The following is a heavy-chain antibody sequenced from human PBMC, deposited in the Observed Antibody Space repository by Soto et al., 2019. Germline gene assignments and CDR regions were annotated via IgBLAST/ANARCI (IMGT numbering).Heavy chain of an antibody. J-gene: IGHJ5*02. Sequence: EVQLLESGGGLVQPGGSLRLSCAASGFTFNNYAMTWVRQAPGKGLQWVSSISGSGGGTYYADSVKGRFTISRDNSKDTLFLQMNSLRAEDTAVYYCAKAGRLVINWFDPWGQGTLVTVSS. V-gene: IGHV3-23*01. CDR1: GFTFNNYA. D-gene: IGHD2-21*01. CDR2: ISGSGGGT. CDR3: AKAGRLVINWFDP.